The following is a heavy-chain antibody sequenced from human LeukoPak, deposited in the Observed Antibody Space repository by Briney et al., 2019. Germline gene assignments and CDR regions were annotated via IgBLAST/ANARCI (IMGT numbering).Heavy chain of an antibody. CDR2: ISSSGYST. CDR3: ARVIAAAGYGSDY. J-gene: IGHJ4*02. D-gene: IGHD6-13*01. Sequence: GGSLRLSCAASGFTFSDYYMNWIRQAPGKGLEWISYISSSGYSTKFADSVKGRFTISRDNARNSLYLQMNSLRAEDTAVYYCARVIAAAGYGSDYWGQGTLVTVSS. CDR1: GFTFSDYY. V-gene: IGHV3-11*05.